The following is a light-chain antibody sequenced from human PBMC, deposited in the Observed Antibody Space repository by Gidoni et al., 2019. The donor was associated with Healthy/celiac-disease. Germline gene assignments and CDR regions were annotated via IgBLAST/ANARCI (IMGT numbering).Light chain of an antibody. Sequence: DIQMTPSPSSLSASVGDRVTITCQASHDISNYLNLYQQKPGKAPKLLIYDASNLATGVPSRFSGSGCGTDFTFTISSMQPEDIATYDCQQYDKHALTFGGGTKVEIK. CDR1: HDISNY. CDR2: DAS. V-gene: IGKV1-33*01. CDR3: QQYDKHALT. J-gene: IGKJ4*01.